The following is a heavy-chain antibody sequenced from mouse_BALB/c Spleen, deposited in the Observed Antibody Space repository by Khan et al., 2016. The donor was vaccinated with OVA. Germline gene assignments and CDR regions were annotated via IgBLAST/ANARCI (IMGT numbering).Heavy chain of an antibody. J-gene: IGHJ3*01. V-gene: IGHV5-6*01. CDR3: TRIAYYYDSEGFDY. D-gene: IGHD1-1*01. Sequence: EVELVESGGDLVKPGGSLKLSCAASGFTFSTYGMSWVRQTPDKRLEWVATVSTGGSYTYYPDSVKGRFTISRDNAKKTLYLQMSGLKSEDTAMFYCTRIAYYYDSEGFDYWGQGTLVTVSA. CDR1: GFTFSTYG. CDR2: VSTGGSYT.